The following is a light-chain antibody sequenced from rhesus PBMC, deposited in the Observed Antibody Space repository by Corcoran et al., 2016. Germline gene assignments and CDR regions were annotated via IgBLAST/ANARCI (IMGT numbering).Light chain of an antibody. Sequence: DIQMTQSPSSLSASVGDKVTITCHASQGISDWLAWYQQKPGRAPKLLIYTASSLQSGAPSRFSGSGSGTDYTLPISSLQSEDFATYFCLQYSRSPFTFGPGTKLDI. V-gene: IGKV1-21*01. J-gene: IGKJ3*01. CDR3: LQYSRSPFT. CDR1: QGISDW. CDR2: TAS.